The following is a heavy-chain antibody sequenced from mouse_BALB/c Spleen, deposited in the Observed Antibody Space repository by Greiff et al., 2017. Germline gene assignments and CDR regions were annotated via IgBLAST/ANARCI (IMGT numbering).Heavy chain of an antibody. V-gene: IGHV1S29*02. D-gene: IGHD2-4*01. CDR3: ARGDDYDGFAY. Sequence: DVQLVESGPELVKPGASVKISCKASGYTFTDYNMHWVKQSHGKSLEWIGYIYPYNGGTGYNQKFKSKATLTVDNSSSTAYMELRSLTSEDSAVYYCARGDDYDGFAYWGQGTLVTVSA. CDR1: GYTFTDYN. J-gene: IGHJ3*01. CDR2: IYPYNGGT.